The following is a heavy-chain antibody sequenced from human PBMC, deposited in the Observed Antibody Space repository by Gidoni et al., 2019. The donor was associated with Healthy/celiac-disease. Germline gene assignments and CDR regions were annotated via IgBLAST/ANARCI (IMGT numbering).Heavy chain of an antibody. J-gene: IGHJ4*02. CDR2: IRSKAYGGTT. Sequence: EVQLVESGGGLVQPGRSLRLSCTASGFTFGAYAMSWVGQAPGKGLEWVGFIRSKAYGGTTEYAASVKGRFTISRDDSKSIAYLQMNSLKTEDTAVYYCTTSTECGGDCPPFPFGENLDYWGQGTLVTVSS. V-gene: IGHV3-49*04. CDR1: GFTFGAYA. D-gene: IGHD2-21*01. CDR3: TTSTECGGDCPPFPFGENLDY.